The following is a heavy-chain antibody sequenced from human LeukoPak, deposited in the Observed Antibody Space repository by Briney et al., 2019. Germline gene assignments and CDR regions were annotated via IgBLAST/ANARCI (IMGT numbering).Heavy chain of an antibody. J-gene: IGHJ3*02. Sequence: GESLKISCAASRFTFSNFGMHWVRQAPGKGLEWVALIRYDGSNKYYADSVKGRFTISRDNSKNTLYLQMNSLRPEDTAVYSCAKTTIVGATVDAFDTWGQGTMVTVSS. CDR3: AKTTIVGATVDAFDT. D-gene: IGHD1-26*01. CDR2: IRYDGSNK. V-gene: IGHV3-30*02. CDR1: RFTFSNFG.